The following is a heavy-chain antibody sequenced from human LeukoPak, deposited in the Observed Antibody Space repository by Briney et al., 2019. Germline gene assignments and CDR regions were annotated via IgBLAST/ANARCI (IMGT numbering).Heavy chain of an antibody. Sequence: PSETLSLTCTVSGASVISGGYYSSWLRQRPGKGLEWIGYISYSGSSYYNPSLKSRLTISLDTSKNQFSLKLTSMTAADTAVYFCARIQQWLGFDSWGQGTLVTVSS. CDR3: ARIQQWLGFDS. CDR1: GASVISGGYY. J-gene: IGHJ4*02. CDR2: ISYSGSS. V-gene: IGHV4-31*03. D-gene: IGHD6-19*01.